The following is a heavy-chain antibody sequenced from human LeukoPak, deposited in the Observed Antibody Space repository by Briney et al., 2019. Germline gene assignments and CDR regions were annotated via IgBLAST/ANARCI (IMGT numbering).Heavy chain of an antibody. CDR2: IHTSGST. D-gene: IGHD6-19*01. CDR1: GDSISSSSSYY. CDR3: ARDLVAVAGRRWGIDY. Sequence: TTSETLSLTCTVSGDSISSSSSYYWSWIRQPAGKGLEWIGRIHTSGSTNYNPSLKSRVTISVDTSKNQFSLKLSSVTAADTAVYYCARDLVAVAGRRWGIDYWGQGTLVTVSS. J-gene: IGHJ4*02. V-gene: IGHV4-61*02.